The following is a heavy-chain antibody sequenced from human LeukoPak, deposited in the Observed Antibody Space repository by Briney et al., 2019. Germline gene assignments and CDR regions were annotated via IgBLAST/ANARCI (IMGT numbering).Heavy chain of an antibody. V-gene: IGHV3-7*01. J-gene: IGHJ4*02. CDR3: ARYNWNDGSSDFDY. Sequence: PRGSLRLSCAASGFTSSSYWMSWVRQAPGKGLEWVANIKQDGSEKYYVDSVKGRFTISRDNAKNSLYLQMNSLRVEDTAVYYCARYNWNDGSSDFDYWGQGTLVTVSS. D-gene: IGHD1-1*01. CDR1: GFTSSSYW. CDR2: IKQDGSEK.